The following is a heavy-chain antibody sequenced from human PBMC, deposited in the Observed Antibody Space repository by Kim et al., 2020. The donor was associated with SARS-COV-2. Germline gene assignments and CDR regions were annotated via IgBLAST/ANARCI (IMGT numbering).Heavy chain of an antibody. CDR3: ARGSSYYYYGMDV. CDR1: GGSFSGYY. J-gene: IGHJ6*02. CDR2: INHSGST. Sequence: SETLSLTCAVYGGSFSGYYWSWIRQPPGKGLEWIGEINHSGSTNYNPSLKSRVTISVDTSKNQFSLKLSSVTAADTAVYYCARGSSYYYYGMDVWGQGTTVTVSS. V-gene: IGHV4-34*01.